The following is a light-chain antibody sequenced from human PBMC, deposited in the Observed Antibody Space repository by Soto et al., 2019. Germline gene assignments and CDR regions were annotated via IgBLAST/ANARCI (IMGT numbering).Light chain of an antibody. Sequence: EIVLTQSPGTLSFSPGEGATLSCRASQSLSSSYLAWYHQKPGQAPRLLIYGASSRATGIPDRFSGSGSGTDFTLTISRLEPEDFAVYYCQHYGSSSGTFGPGTTVDIK. CDR2: GAS. CDR1: QSLSSSY. J-gene: IGKJ3*01. V-gene: IGKV3-20*01. CDR3: QHYGSSSGT.